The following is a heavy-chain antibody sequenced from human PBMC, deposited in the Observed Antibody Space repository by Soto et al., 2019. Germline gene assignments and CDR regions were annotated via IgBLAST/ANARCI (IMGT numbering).Heavy chain of an antibody. CDR3: ARTEMATIGAFDI. J-gene: IGHJ3*02. CDR2: INPSGGST. V-gene: IGHV1-46*01. Sequence: ASVKVSCTTSGYTFTSDYMHWVRQTPGQGLEWMGIINPSGGSTSYAQKFQGRVTMTRDTSTSTVYMELSSLRSEDTAVYYCARTEMATIGAFDIWGQGTMVTVSS. D-gene: IGHD5-12*01. CDR1: GYTFTSDY.